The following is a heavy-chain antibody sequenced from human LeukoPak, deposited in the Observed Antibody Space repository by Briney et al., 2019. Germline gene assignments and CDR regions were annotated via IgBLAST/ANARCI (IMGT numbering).Heavy chain of an antibody. D-gene: IGHD2-15*01. CDR2: INTSGST. V-gene: IGHV4-4*07. J-gene: IGHJ4*02. CDR3: ARAVHCSGGSCYFDY. Sequence: SETLSLTCTVSGGSISSYSWSWIRQPAGKGLEWIGRINTSGSTKYNPSLTSRVTMSVDTSKNQFSLKLRSVTAADTAVYYCARAVHCSGGSCYFDYWGQGTLVTVSS. CDR1: GGSISSYS.